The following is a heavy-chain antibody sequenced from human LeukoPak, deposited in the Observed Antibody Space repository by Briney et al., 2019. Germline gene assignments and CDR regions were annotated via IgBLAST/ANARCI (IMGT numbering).Heavy chain of an antibody. CDR2: IIPIFGTA. Sequence: GASVKVSCKASGGTFSSYAISWVRQAPGQGLEWMGGIIPIFGTANYAQKFQGRVTITADESTSTAYMELSSLRSEDTAVYYCARDHVASGYYGSGSYSWGQGTLVTVSS. V-gene: IGHV1-69*13. D-gene: IGHD3-10*01. CDR1: GGTFSSYA. CDR3: ARDHVASGYYGSGSYS. J-gene: IGHJ4*02.